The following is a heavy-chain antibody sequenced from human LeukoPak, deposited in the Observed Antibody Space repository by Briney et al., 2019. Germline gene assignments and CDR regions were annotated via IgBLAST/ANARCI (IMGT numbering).Heavy chain of an antibody. Sequence: GGSLRLSCAASGFTFNTYTMHWVRQAPGKGLEWVAVISYDGGNKYYADSVKGRFTISRDNAKNSLYLQMNSLRAEDTAVYYCAELGITMIGGVWGKGTTVTISS. V-gene: IGHV3-30*04. CDR2: ISYDGGNK. CDR3: AELGITMIGGV. D-gene: IGHD3-10*02. CDR1: GFTFNTYT. J-gene: IGHJ6*04.